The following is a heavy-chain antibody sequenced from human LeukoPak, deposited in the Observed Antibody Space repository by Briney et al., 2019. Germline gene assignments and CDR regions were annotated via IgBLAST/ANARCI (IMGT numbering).Heavy chain of an antibody. V-gene: IGHV1-69*06. CDR1: GGAFSSYA. D-gene: IGHD3-3*01. J-gene: IGHJ6*03. CDR3: ARSLFRFLEWSYRSYYYYYMDV. Sequence: ASVKVSSKASGGAFSSYAISWVRQAPGQGLEWMGGIVPIFGTANYAQKFQGRVTITADKSTSTACMELSSLRSEDTAVYYCARSLFRFLEWSYRSYYYYYMDVWGKGTTVTVSS. CDR2: IVPIFGTA.